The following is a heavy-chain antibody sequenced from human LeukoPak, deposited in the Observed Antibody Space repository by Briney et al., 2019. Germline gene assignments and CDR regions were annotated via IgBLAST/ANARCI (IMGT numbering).Heavy chain of an antibody. Sequence: VASVKVSCKASGYTFTTYGITWVRQAPGQGLEWMGWISAYNGKTNSAQKVQGRVTMTRDSSTRTAYMELRSLRSEDTAVYYCASLDYWGQGALVTVS. CDR2: ISAYNGKT. J-gene: IGHJ4*02. CDR3: ASLDY. V-gene: IGHV1-18*01. CDR1: GYTFTTYG.